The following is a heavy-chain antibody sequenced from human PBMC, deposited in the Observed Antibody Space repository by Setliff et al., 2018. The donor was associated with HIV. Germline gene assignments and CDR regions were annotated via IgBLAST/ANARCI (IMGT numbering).Heavy chain of an antibody. CDR2: IYYSGST. CDR1: GDSISSSSYY. Sequence: PSETLSLTCSVSGDSISSSSYYWGWIRQPPGKGLEWIGSIYYSGSTYYNPSLNSRVTMSVDTSKKQFSLNLSSVTAADTGVYYCARDVYSYGRFYFDYWGQGTLVTVSS. J-gene: IGHJ4*02. CDR3: ARDVYSYGRFYFDY. D-gene: IGHD5-18*01. V-gene: IGHV4-39*07.